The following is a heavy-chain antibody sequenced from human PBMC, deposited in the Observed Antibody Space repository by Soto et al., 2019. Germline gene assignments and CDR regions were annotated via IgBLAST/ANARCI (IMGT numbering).Heavy chain of an antibody. V-gene: IGHV3-23*01. CDR1: GFTFINYA. D-gene: IGHD3-10*01. Sequence: GGSLRLSCAASGFTFINYAMTWVRQTPGRGLEWVSGISASGGATYYANSVKGRFTISRDTSKNTLYLQMNSLRAEDTALYYCPKGFGDLLYVFDFWGQGTLVTVSS. J-gene: IGHJ5*01. CDR2: ISASGGAT. CDR3: PKGFGDLLYVFDF.